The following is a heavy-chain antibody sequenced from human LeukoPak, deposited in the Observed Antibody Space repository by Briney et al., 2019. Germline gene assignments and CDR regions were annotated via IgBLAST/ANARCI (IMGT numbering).Heavy chain of an antibody. CDR2: IYSGGST. V-gene: IGHV3-66*01. CDR3: ARVLLIAAANWFDP. Sequence: GGSLRLSCAASGFTVSSNYMSWVRQAPGKGLEWVSVIYSGGSTYYADSVKGRFTISRDNSKNTLYLQMNSLRAEDTAVYYCARVLLIAAANWFDPWGQGTLVTVSS. CDR1: GFTVSSNY. D-gene: IGHD6-13*01. J-gene: IGHJ5*02.